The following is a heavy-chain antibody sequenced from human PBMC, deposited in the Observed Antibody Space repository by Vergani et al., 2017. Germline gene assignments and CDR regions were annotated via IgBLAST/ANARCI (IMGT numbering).Heavy chain of an antibody. D-gene: IGHD1-1*01. CDR2: IYYSGST. CDR3: ARGYGLPGTHGASFDY. V-gene: IGHV4-59*01. CDR1: GGSISSYY. J-gene: IGHJ4*02. Sequence: QVQLQESGPGLVKPSETLSLTCTVSGGSISSYYWSWIRQPPGKGLEWIGYIYYSGSTNYNPSLKSRVTISVDTSRNQFSLKLSSVTAADTAVYYCARGYGLPGTHGASFDYWGQGTLVTVSS.